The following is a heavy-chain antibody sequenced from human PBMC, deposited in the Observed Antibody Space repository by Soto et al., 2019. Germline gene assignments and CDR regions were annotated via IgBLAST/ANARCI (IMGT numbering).Heavy chain of an antibody. CDR1: GGALTDCGYY. J-gene: IGHJ5*02. V-gene: IGHV4-31*03. CDR2: IFHVGST. D-gene: IGHD4-17*01. CDR3: AKGGDYDNCFGP. Sequence: QVQLQESGPRLVKPSQTLSLSCSVSGGALTDCGYYWAWIRQHPVKGLEWIGHIFHVGSTHYNPYPRSRVNMSVDSSKNEFSLKLRSVTAADTAVYYCAKGGDYDNCFGPWGQGTLVTVSS.